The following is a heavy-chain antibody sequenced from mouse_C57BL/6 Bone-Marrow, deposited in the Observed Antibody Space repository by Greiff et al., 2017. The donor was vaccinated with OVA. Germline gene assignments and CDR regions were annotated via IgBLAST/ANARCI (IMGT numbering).Heavy chain of an antibody. J-gene: IGHJ1*03. D-gene: IGHD1-1*01. CDR1: GFSFNTYA. Sequence: EVKVVESGGGLVQPKGSLKLSCAASGFSFNTYAMNWVRQAPGKGLEWVARIRSKSNNYATYYADSVKDRFTISRDDSESMLYLQMNNLKTEDTAMYYCVRQGGSSSYWYFDVWGTGTTVTVSS. V-gene: IGHV10-1*01. CDR3: VRQGGSSSYWYFDV. CDR2: IRSKSNNYAT.